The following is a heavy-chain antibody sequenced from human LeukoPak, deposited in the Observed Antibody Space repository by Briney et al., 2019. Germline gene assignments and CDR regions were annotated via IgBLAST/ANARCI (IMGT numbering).Heavy chain of an antibody. CDR3: TRDEPITIFGVVNYFEY. CDR1: GFTFGDYA. V-gene: IGHV3-49*04. D-gene: IGHD3-3*01. J-gene: IGHJ4*02. CDR2: IRSKAYGGTT. Sequence: PGGSLRLSCTASGFTFGDYAMSWVRQARGKGLEWLGFIRSKAYGGTTEHPASVKGRFTISRDDSKSLAYLQMNSLKTQDTAVYYCTRDEPITIFGVVNYFEYWGQGTLVTVSS.